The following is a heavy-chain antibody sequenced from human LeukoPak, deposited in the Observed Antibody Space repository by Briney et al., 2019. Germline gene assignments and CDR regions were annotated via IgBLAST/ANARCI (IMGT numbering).Heavy chain of an antibody. V-gene: IGHV4-31*03. CDR1: GDSISSSGDY. J-gene: IGHJ4*02. Sequence: ASETLSLTCTVSGDSISSSGDYWSWIRQRPGKGLEWIGYVHYSGSTYEAPSLRSRLSMSLDTSKNHFTLKLTSVTAADTAVYYCAKGGVYYSTPLDYWGQGSLVIVSS. CDR3: AKGGVYYSTPLDY. D-gene: IGHD3-22*01. CDR2: VHYSGST.